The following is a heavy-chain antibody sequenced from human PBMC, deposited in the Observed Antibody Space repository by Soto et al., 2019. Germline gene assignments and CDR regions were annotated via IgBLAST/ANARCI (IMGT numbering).Heavy chain of an antibody. CDR2: MAYDGSNE. D-gene: IGHD5-12*01. J-gene: IGHJ6*02. CDR3: ANNTVGRSRYYYSGMDV. CDR1: GFTFRSFG. V-gene: IGHV3-30*18. Sequence: PGGSLRLCCAASGFTFRSFGVHWVRQTPGKGLEWVAVMAYDGSNEYYADSVRGRFTISRDNSKSTVYLQMNSLSPEDTAVYYCANNTVGRSRYYYSGMDVWGQGTTVTVSS.